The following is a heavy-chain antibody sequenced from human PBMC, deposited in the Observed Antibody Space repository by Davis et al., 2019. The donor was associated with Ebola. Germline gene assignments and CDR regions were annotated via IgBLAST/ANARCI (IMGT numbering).Heavy chain of an antibody. CDR3: AREGKYWDESRTFDY. Sequence: PGGSLRLSCAASGFTFSSNSMNLVRQAPGKGLEWVSFISSSSNYIYYADPVKGRFTVSRDNAKNSLYLQMNSLRAEDTAVYYCAREGKYWDESRTFDYWAQGTLVTVSS. CDR1: GFTFSSNS. CDR2: ISSSSNYI. D-gene: IGHD2-8*02. V-gene: IGHV3-21*01. J-gene: IGHJ4*02.